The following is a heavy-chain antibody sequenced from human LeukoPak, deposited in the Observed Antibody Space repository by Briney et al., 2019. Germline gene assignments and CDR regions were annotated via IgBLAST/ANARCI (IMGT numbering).Heavy chain of an antibody. CDR1: GGSISSGGYY. J-gene: IGHJ4*02. CDR3: ARVPLYDSSGYSLDY. CDR2: IYYSGST. V-gene: IGHV4-31*03. D-gene: IGHD3-22*01. Sequence: SETLSLTCTVSGGSISSGGYYWSWIRQHPGKGLEWIGYIYYSGSTYYNPSLKSRVTISVDTSKNQFSLKLSSVTAADTAVYYCARVPLYDSSGYSLDYWGQGTLVTVSS.